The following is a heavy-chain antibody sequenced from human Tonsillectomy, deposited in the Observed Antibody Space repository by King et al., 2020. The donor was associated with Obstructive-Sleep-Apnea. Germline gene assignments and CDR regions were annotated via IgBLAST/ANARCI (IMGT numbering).Heavy chain of an antibody. V-gene: IGHV1-2*04. J-gene: IGHJ5*02. CDR3: ARDAAAVVRNWFDP. CDR1: GYSFSGYY. CDR2: INPNSCDT. Sequence: VQLVESGAEVKKPGASVKVSCKASGYSFSGYYIHWVRQAPGQGLEWMGCINPNSCDTNYAQKFQGWVTMTRETSISTAYMEVSRLKSDDTAVYYCARDAAAVVRNWFDPWGQGTLVTVSS. D-gene: IGHD6-13*01.